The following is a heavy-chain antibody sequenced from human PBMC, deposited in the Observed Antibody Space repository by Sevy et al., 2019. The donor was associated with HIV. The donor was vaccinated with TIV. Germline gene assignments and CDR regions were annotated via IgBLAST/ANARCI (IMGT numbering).Heavy chain of an antibody. Sequence: SETLSLTCTVSGGSITSLYWNWIRQPPGKGLEWIANIYDNGHINYNPSLKSRVTLSLDTSKNQFSLRLSSVTAADTDMYYCSGENAWGRGYSWGQGTLVTVSS. CDR2: IYDNGHI. V-gene: IGHV4-59*08. CDR1: GGSITSLY. CDR3: SGENAWGRGYS. D-gene: IGHD1-26*01. J-gene: IGHJ4*02.